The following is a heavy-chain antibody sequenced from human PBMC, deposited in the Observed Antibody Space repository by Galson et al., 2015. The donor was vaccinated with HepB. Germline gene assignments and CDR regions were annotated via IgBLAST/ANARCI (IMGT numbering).Heavy chain of an antibody. CDR1: GYTFTSYG. V-gene: IGHV1-18*01. J-gene: IGHJ4*02. CDR2: ISAYNNYT. Sequence: QSGAEVKKPGASVKVSCKASGYTFTSYGITWVRQAPGQGLEWMGWISAYNNYTNYEQKFQGRVTVTTDTSTSTAYMELRSLRSDDTAVYYCARVVRAGASYFDYWGQGTLVTVSS. D-gene: IGHD4-23*01. CDR3: ARVVRAGASYFDY.